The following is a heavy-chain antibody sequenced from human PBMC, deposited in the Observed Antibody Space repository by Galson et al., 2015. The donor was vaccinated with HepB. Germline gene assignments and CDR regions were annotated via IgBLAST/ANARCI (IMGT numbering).Heavy chain of an antibody. J-gene: IGHJ2*01. CDR3: ARLPYDSSGYFPNWYFDL. V-gene: IGHV5-10-1*01. Sequence: QSGAEVKKPGESLRISCKGSGYSFTSYWISWVRQMPGKGLEWMGRIDPSDSYTNYSPSFQGHVTISADKSISTAYLQRSSLKASDTAMYYCARLPYDSSGYFPNWYFDLWGRGTLVTVSS. CDR1: GYSFTSYW. D-gene: IGHD3-22*01. CDR2: IDPSDSYT.